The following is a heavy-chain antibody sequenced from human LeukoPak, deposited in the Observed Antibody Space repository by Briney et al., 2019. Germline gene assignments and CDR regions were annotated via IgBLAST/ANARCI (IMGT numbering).Heavy chain of an antibody. CDR3: ARTLGQPHDY. CDR2: ISYDGSNK. J-gene: IGHJ4*02. Sequence: PGRSLRLSCAASGFTFSSYAMHWVRQAPGKGLEWVAVISYDGSNKYYADSVKGRFTISRDNSKNTLYLQMNSLRAEDTAVYYCARTLGQPHDYWGQGTLVTVSS. V-gene: IGHV3-30-3*01. D-gene: IGHD6-13*01. CDR1: GFTFSSYA.